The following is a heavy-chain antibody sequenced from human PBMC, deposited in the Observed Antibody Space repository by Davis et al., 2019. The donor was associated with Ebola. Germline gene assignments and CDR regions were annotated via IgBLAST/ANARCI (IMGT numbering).Heavy chain of an antibody. CDR1: GGSISSSSYY. CDR2: IYSSGST. D-gene: IGHD2-2*01. Sequence: SETLSLTCTVSGGSISSSSYYWGWIRQPPGKGLEWIGSIYSSGSTYYNPSLNSRVTISVDTSKNQFSLKLSSVTAADTAVYYCARGRRYCSSTSCPRGNWFDPWGQGTLVTVSS. CDR3: ARGRRYCSSTSCPRGNWFDP. J-gene: IGHJ5*02. V-gene: IGHV4-39*01.